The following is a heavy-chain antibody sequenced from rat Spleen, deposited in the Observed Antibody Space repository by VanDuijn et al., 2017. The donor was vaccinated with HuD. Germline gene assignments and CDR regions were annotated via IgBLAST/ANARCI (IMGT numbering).Heavy chain of an antibody. CDR3: ARRHYGYTDYFDY. CDR2: ISTGTGA. CDR1: GFTFSNYG. V-gene: IGHV5S14*01. D-gene: IGHD1-9*01. J-gene: IGHJ2*01. Sequence: EVQLVESDGGLVQPGRSLKLSCAASGFTFSNYGMAWVRQTPTKGLEWVASISTGTGAYYVDSVKGRFTISRDNAKSTLYLQMISLRSEDTATYYCARRHYGYTDYFDYWGQGVMVTVSS.